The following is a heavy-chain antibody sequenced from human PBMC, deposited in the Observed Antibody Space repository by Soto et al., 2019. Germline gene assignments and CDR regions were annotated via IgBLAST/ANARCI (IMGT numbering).Heavy chain of an antibody. CDR2: INHSGST. CDR1: RGSLSRYY. Sequence: SETLSLTCAVYRGSLSRYYWSWIRQPPGKGLEWIGEINHSGSTNYNPSLKSRVTISVDTSKNQFSLKLSSVTAADTAVYYCARRAGTVGSTRYWGQGTLVTVSS. CDR3: ARRAGTVGSTRY. J-gene: IGHJ4*02. V-gene: IGHV4-34*01. D-gene: IGHD1-26*01.